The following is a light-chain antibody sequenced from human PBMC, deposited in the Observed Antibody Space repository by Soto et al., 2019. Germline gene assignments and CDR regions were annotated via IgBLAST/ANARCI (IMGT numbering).Light chain of an antibody. J-gene: IGKJ5*01. V-gene: IGKV3-11*01. CDR1: QSVSSS. CDR2: NAS. CDR3: QQRSNWPPA. Sequence: TQSPPSLSLSPGARAPLSCRASQSVSSSLAWYQQKPGQAPRLLIYNASNRATGIPARFSGSGSGTDFTLTISSLEPEDCAVYYSQQRSNWPPAFGQGTRLEIK.